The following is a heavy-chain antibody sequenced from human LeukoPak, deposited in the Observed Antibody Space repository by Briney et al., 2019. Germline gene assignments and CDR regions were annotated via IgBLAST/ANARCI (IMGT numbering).Heavy chain of an antibody. CDR3: ARVDCSSTSCYEGYYGMDV. CDR2: IYYSGST. D-gene: IGHD2-2*01. CDR1: GGSISSYY. Sequence: SETLSLTCTVSGGSISSYYWSWIRQPPGKGLEWIGYIYYSGSTNYNPSLKSRVTISVDTSKNQFSLKLSSVTAADTAVYHCARVDCSSTSCYEGYYGMDVWGKGTTVTVSS. V-gene: IGHV4-59*01. J-gene: IGHJ6*04.